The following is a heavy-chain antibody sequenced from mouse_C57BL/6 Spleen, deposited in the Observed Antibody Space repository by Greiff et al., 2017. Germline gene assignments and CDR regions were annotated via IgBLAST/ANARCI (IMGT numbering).Heavy chain of an antibody. CDR2: INSDGGST. CDR1: EYEFPSHD. D-gene: IGHD2-5*01. V-gene: IGHV5-2*01. CDR3: ARGRAYYSNYFYYAMDY. Sequence: EVMLVESGGGLVQPGESLKLSCESNEYEFPSHDMSWVRKTPEKRLELVAAINSDGGSTYYPDTMERRFIISRDNTKKTLYLQMSSLRSEDTALYYCARGRAYYSNYFYYAMDYWGQGTSVTVSS. J-gene: IGHJ4*01.